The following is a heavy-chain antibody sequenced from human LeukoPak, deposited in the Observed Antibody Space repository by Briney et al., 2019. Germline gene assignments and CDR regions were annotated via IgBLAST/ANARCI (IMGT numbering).Heavy chain of an antibody. D-gene: IGHD2-2*02. V-gene: IGHV3-30-3*01. J-gene: IGHJ4*02. CDR3: ARVGAYCSSTSCYMVDY. Sequence: GGSLRLSCAASGFTFSTYAMHWVRQAPGKGLEWVAVISYDGGNKYYADSVKGRFTISRDNSKNSLYLQMNSLRAEDTAVYYCARVGAYCSSTSCYMVDYWGQGTLVTVSS. CDR1: GFTFSTYA. CDR2: ISYDGGNK.